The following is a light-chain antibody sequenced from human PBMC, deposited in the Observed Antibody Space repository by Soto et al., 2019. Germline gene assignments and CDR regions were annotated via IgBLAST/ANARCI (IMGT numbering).Light chain of an antibody. J-gene: IGKJ3*01. CDR1: QSITSF. CDR2: GAS. CDR3: LQTSRTPFT. V-gene: IGKV1-39*01. Sequence: DIQMTQSPSSLSASVGDRVTITCRASQSITSFPSWYQHKPGKAPKLLIYGASSLHRGVPSRFSGSGSGTDFPLTISSLQPGDFATYYCLQTSRTPFTFGPGTTVDLK.